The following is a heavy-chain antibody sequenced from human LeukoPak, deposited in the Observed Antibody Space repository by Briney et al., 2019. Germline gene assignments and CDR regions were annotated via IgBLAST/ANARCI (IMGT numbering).Heavy chain of an antibody. D-gene: IGHD6-13*01. J-gene: IGHJ4*02. CDR2: ISSNGDST. CDR3: ARGRIAAAAAFDY. V-gene: IGHV3-64*01. CDR1: GFTFSTYA. Sequence: PGGSLRLSCAPSGFTFSTYAMHWVRQAPGKGLEYVSAISSNGDSTYYANSVKGRFTISRDNSKNTLYLQMGSLRAEDMAVYYCARGRIAAAAAFDYWGQGTLVTVSS.